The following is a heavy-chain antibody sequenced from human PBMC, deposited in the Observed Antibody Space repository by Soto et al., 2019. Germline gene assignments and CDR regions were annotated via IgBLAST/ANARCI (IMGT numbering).Heavy chain of an antibody. CDR1: GLTVRSNY. D-gene: IGHD6-19*01. CDR3: AGEVGSGGWYYYYFGMDA. Sequence: EVQLVETGGGLIQPGGSLRLSCAASGLTVRSNYMSWVRQAPGKWLEWVSLIFSGGSTYYADSVKGRFTISRDNSKNMVYLQMNSLRAEDTAVYYCAGEVGSGGWYYYYFGMDAWGQGTTVTVSS. J-gene: IGHJ6*02. CDR2: IFSGGST. V-gene: IGHV3-53*02.